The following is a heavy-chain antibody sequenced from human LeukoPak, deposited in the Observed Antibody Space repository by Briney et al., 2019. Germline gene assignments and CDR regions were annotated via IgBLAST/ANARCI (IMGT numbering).Heavy chain of an antibody. V-gene: IGHV3-9*01. J-gene: IGHJ4*02. CDR2: ISWNSGSI. CDR3: AIFDGFDY. Sequence: PGGSLRLSCAASGFTFDDYAMHWVRQPPGKGLEWVSGISWNSGSIGYADSVEGRFTISRDNAKNSLYLQMNSLRPEDTALYCCAIFDGFDYWGQGTLVTVSP. CDR1: GFTFDDYA. D-gene: IGHD3-9*01.